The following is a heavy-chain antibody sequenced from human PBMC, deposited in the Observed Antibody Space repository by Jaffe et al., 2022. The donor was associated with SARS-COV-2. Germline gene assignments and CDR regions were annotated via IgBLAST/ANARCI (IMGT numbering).Heavy chain of an antibody. CDR3: ARYCSGGSCSINGALDI. CDR1: GFTFSTYG. V-gene: IGHV3-33*01. CDR2: IWYDGSKK. J-gene: IGHJ3*02. D-gene: IGHD2-15*01. Sequence: QVQLVESGGGVVQPGRSLRLSCAASGFTFSTYGMHWVRQAPGKGLEWVAVIWYDGSKKYYIDSVKGRFTISRDNSKNMLYLQMNSLRVEDTAVYYCARYCSGGSCSINGALDIWGQGTMVTVSS.